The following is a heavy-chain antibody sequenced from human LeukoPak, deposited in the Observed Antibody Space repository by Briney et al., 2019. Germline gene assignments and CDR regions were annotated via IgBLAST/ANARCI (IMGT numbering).Heavy chain of an antibody. V-gene: IGHV4-61*02. J-gene: IGHJ4*02. CDR1: GGSISSDSYY. D-gene: IGHD3-3*01. CDR2: IYTSGST. CDR3: ARGDFWSGYPDY. Sequence: SGTLSLTCTVSGGSISSDSYYWSWIRQPAGKGLEWIGRIYTSGSTKYNPSLKSRVTISVDTSKNQFSLNLSSVTAADTAVYYCARGDFWSGYPDYWGQGTLVTVSS.